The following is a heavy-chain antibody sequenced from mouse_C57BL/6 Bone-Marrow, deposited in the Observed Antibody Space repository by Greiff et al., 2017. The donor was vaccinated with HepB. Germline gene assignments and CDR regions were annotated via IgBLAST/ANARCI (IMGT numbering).Heavy chain of an antibody. CDR3: TTAYYYGSSYHAMDY. D-gene: IGHD1-1*01. J-gene: IGHJ4*01. CDR1: GFNIKDDY. V-gene: IGHV14-4*01. Sequence: VQLQQSGAELVRPGASVKLSCTASGFNIKDDYMHWVKQRPEQGLEWIGWIDPENGDTEYASKFQGKATITADTSSNTAYLQLSSLTSEDTAVYYCTTAYYYGSSYHAMDYWGQGTSVTVSS. CDR2: IDPENGDT.